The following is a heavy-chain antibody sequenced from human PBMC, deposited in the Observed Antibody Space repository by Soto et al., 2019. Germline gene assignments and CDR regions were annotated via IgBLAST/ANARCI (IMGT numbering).Heavy chain of an antibody. D-gene: IGHD6-19*01. CDR3: AASLTPIAVAGTFDY. CDR1: GFTFSSYE. V-gene: IGHV3-48*03. CDR2: ISSSGSTI. J-gene: IGHJ4*02. Sequence: GGSLRLSCAASGFTFSSYEMNWVRQAPGKGLEWVSYISSSGSTIYYADSVKGRFTISRDNAKNSLYLQMSSLRSEDTAVYYCAASLTPIAVAGTFDYWGQGTLVTVSS.